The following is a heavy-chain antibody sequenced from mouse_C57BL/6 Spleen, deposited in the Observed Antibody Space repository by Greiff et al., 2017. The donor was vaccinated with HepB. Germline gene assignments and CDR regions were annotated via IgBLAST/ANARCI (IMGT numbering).Heavy chain of an antibody. Sequence: QVQLQQPGTELVKPGASVKLSCKASGYTFTSYWMHWVKQRPGQGLEWIGNINPSNGGTNYNEKFKSKATLTVDKSSSTAYMQLCSLTSEDSAVYYCARSAYYDYDDWYFDVWGTGTTVTVSS. CDR3: ARSAYYDYDDWYFDV. CDR2: INPSNGGT. D-gene: IGHD2-4*01. CDR1: GYTFTSYW. J-gene: IGHJ1*03. V-gene: IGHV1-53*01.